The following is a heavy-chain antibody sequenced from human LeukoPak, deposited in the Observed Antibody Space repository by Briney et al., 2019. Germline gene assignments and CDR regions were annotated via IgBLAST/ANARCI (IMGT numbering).Heavy chain of an antibody. CDR1: AGSFGAYY. D-gene: IGHD6-19*01. V-gene: IGHV4-59*01. J-gene: IGHJ4*02. CDR3: AGQAYSSGWLDN. CDR2: ILHNGDS. Sequence: SQSLSLTCTVAAGSFGAYYWRCIRQPPGKGLEWVGYILHNGDSDFIPSLKSRVTISVDTSKNQFSLRMSSVTAADTAVYFCAGQAYSSGWLDNWGPGTLVTVSS.